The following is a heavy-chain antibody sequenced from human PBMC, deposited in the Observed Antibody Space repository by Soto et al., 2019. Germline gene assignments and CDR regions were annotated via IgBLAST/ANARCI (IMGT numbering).Heavy chain of an antibody. CDR2: IYYSGST. CDR1: GGSISSYY. J-gene: IGHJ6*02. CDR3: ARIGVTVTTYYYYYGMDV. V-gene: IGHV4-59*01. D-gene: IGHD4-17*01. Sequence: PSETLSLTCTVSGGSISSYYWSWIRQPPGKGLEWIGYIYYSGSTNYNPSLKSRVTISVDTSKNQFSLKLSSVTAADTAVYYCARIGVTVTTYYYYYGMDVWGQGTTVTVS.